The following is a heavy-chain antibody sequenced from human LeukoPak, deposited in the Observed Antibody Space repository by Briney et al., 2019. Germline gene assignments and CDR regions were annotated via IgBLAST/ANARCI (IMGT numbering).Heavy chain of an antibody. CDR1: GFTFSSYG. V-gene: IGHV3-30*02. CDR2: IRYDGSNK. CDR3: AKDRASGLTIFGVFDY. Sequence: SGGSLRLSCGASGFTFSSYGMHWVRQAPGKGLEWAAFIRYDGSNKYYADSVKGRFTISRDKSKNTLYLQMSSLRAEDTAVYYCAKDRASGLTIFGVFDYWGQGTLVTVSS. J-gene: IGHJ4*02. D-gene: IGHD3-3*01.